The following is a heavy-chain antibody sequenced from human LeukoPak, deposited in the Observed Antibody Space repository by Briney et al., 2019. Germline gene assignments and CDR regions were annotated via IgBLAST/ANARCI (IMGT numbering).Heavy chain of an antibody. V-gene: IGHV3-7*01. J-gene: IGHJ5*02. CDR1: GFTFSSYW. CDR3: ARETYYYGP. D-gene: IGHD3-10*01. Sequence: GGSLRLSCKASGFTFSSYWMSWVRQAPGKGLEWVANINRDGSEKHYVDSVKGRFTISRDNAKNSLYLQMNSLRAEDTAVYYCARETYYYGPWGQGTLVTVSS. CDR2: INRDGSEK.